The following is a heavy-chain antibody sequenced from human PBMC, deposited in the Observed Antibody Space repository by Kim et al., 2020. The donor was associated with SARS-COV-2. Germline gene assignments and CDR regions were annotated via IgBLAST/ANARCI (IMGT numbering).Heavy chain of an antibody. CDR1: GYSISSGYY. CDR3: ARDRYYDSSGYLTVDY. Sequence: SETLSLTCTVSGYSISSGYYWGWIRQPPGKGLEWIGSIYHSGSTYYNPSLKSRVTISVDTSKNQFSLKLSSVTAADTAVYYCARDRYYDSSGYLTVDYWG. J-gene: IGHJ4*01. CDR2: IYHSGST. D-gene: IGHD3-22*01. V-gene: IGHV4-38-2*02.